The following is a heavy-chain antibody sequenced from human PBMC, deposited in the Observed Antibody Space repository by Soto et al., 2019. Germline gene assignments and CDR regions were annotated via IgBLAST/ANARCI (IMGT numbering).Heavy chain of an antibody. J-gene: IGHJ4*02. CDR3: ARGDIVVVVAASYYFDY. D-gene: IGHD2-15*01. Sequence: GGSLRLSCAASGFTFSSYAMHWVRQAPGKGLEWVAVISYDGSNKYYADSVKGRFTISRDNSKNTLYLQMNSLRAEDTAVYYCARGDIVVVVAASYYFDYWGQGTLVTVSS. V-gene: IGHV3-30-3*01. CDR2: ISYDGSNK. CDR1: GFTFSSYA.